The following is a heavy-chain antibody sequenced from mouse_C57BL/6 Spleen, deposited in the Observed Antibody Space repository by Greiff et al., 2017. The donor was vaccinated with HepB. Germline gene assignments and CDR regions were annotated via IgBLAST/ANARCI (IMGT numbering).Heavy chain of an antibody. V-gene: IGHV1-15*01. CDR3: TRYDSAWFAY. J-gene: IGHJ3*01. CDR2: IDPETGGT. D-gene: IGHD2-4*01. CDR1: GYTFTDYE. Sequence: QVQLKQSGAELVRPGASVTLSCKASGYTFTDYEMHWVKQTPVHGLEWIGAIDPETGGTAYNQKFKGKAILTADKSSSTAYMELRSLTSEDSAVYYWTRYDSAWFAYWGQGTLVTVSA.